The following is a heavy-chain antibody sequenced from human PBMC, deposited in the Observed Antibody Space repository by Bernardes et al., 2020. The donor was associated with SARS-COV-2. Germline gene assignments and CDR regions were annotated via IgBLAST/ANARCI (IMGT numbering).Heavy chain of an antibody. CDR1: GFTFSTYA. Sequence: GGSLRLSCAASGFTFSTYAMTWVRQAPGKGLEWVSGISGSGGNTYYADSVKGRFTISRDNSKNTLYLQMSSLRGEDTAVYYCAKGGYGAVYYFDCWGQGILVTVSS. J-gene: IGHJ4*02. CDR3: AKGGYGAVYYFDC. D-gene: IGHD4-17*01. CDR2: ISGSGGNT. V-gene: IGHV3-23*01.